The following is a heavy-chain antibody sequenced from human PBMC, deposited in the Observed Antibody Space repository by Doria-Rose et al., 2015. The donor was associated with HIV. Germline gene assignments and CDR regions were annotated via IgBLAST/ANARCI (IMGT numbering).Heavy chain of an antibody. Sequence: QESGPGLVKPSETLYLTCSVSGASVSSRGYYWNWIRQVPGKGLESLGYTYYTGTSDYSPSLKSRLNMAVDTSKNQFSLKLSFVTVADTAVYYCARMGSYRELDYWGQGALVIVSA. CDR3: ARMGSYRELDY. D-gene: IGHD3-3*01. CDR1: GASVSSRGYY. CDR2: TYYTGTS. J-gene: IGHJ4*02. V-gene: IGHV4-31*03.